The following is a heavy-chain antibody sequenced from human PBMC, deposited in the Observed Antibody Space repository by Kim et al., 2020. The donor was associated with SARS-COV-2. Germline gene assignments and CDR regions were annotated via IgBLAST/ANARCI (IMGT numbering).Heavy chain of an antibody. CDR3: SRRPHMDV. CDR2: VYFGGIT. Sequence: SETLSLTCSVSDGSITSRTYYWVWIRQPPGKGLEWIGSVYFGGITRYNPSLESRVTVSVDTSKNQFSLKLSSVTAADTAVYYCSRRPHMDVWGEGTTVTVSS. V-gene: IGHV4-39*01. CDR1: DGSITSRTYY. J-gene: IGHJ6*03.